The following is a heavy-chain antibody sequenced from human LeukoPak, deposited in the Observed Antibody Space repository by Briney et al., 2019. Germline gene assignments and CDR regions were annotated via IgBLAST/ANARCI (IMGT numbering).Heavy chain of an antibody. J-gene: IGHJ4*02. Sequence: SETLSLTCTVSGVSFSDGDYYWGWIRQPPGKGLEWIGSIYYSGSTYYNPSLKSRVTISVDTSKNQFSLKLSSVTAADTAVYYCARSIKSYRDFDYWGQGTLVTVSS. V-gene: IGHV4-39*01. CDR2: IYYSGST. D-gene: IGHD1-26*01. CDR3: ARSIKSYRDFDY. CDR1: GVSFSDGDYY.